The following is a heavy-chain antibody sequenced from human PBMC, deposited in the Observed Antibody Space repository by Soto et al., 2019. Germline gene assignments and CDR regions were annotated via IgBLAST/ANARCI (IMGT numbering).Heavy chain of an antibody. CDR1: GGSISSYY. CDR2: IYHRGIT. D-gene: IGHD2-15*01. Sequence: SETVSLTCIVSGGSISSYYWSLIRQPPGKGLEGIGHIYHRGITNYSPSLKRRVAISIDTSKNQFSLWLGSVTAGDTALHYCARVGEGYCSGGSCAFDYGGHGTLVTV. J-gene: IGHJ4*01. V-gene: IGHV4-59*01. CDR3: ARVGEGYCSGGSCAFDY.